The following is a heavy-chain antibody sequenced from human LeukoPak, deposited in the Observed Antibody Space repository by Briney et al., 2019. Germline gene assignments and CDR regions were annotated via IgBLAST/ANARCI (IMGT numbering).Heavy chain of an antibody. Sequence: SGGSLRLSCAASGFTFSSYSMNWVRQAPGKGLEWVSSISSSSGYIYYADSVKGRFTTSRDNAKNSLYLQMNSLRAEDTAVYYCARDRWEQSTNWFDPWGQGTLVTVSS. CDR2: ISSSSGYI. V-gene: IGHV3-21*01. J-gene: IGHJ5*02. D-gene: IGHD1-26*01. CDR1: GFTFSSYS. CDR3: ARDRWEQSTNWFDP.